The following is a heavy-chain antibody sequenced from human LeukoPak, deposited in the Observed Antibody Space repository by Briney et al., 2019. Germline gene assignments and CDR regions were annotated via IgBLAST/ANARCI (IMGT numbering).Heavy chain of an antibody. CDR1: AGSLSDYY. V-gene: IGHV4-34*01. J-gene: IGHJ4*02. CDR2: INHLGGS. CDR3: ATSTIRGVIAY. Sequence: ASETLSLTCSVYAGSLSDYYWSWIRQSPGKGLEWIGEINHLGGSNYNPSLKSRVTISVDTPEKQFSLKLSSVTAADTAVSYCATSTIRGVIAYWGQRTLVAVSS. D-gene: IGHD3-10*01.